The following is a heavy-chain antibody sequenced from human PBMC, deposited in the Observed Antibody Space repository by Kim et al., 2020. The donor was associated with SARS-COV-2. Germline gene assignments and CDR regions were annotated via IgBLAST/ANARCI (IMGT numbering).Heavy chain of an antibody. D-gene: IGHD3-9*01. Sequence: GGSLRLSCAASGFTVSSNYMSWVRQAPGKGLEWVSVIYSGGSTYYADSVKGRFTISRDNSKHTLYLRMNSLRAEDTAVYYCAKLTRHYNFLTGYSPAYFDYWGQGTLVTVSS. CDR2: IYSGGST. J-gene: IGHJ4*02. CDR1: GFTVSSNY. CDR3: AKLTRHYNFLTGYSPAYFDY. V-gene: IGHV3-53*01.